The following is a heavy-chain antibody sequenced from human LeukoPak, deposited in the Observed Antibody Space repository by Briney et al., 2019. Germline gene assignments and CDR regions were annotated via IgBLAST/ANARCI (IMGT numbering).Heavy chain of an antibody. Sequence: PGGSLRLSCAASGFTFSSYAMNWVRQAPGKRLEWVATISGSGGSTDYADSVKGRFTISRDNSKNTLYLQMNSLRAEDTAVYYCAKDRKMLLRYFDWFDYWGQGTLVTVSS. J-gene: IGHJ4*02. V-gene: IGHV3-23*01. CDR3: AKDRKMLLRYFDWFDY. D-gene: IGHD3-9*01. CDR1: GFTFSSYA. CDR2: ISGSGGST.